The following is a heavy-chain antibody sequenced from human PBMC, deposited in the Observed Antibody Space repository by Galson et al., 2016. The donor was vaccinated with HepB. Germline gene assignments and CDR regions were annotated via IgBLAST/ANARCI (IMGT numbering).Heavy chain of an antibody. Sequence: LRLSCAASGFSFSDSYISWIRRAPGKGLAWISYISDSGSRTYYADSVKGRFTMSRDNARKSAYLHLNSLRVEDTAVYYCATCHFYWTGYAYRDGLDVWGQGTTVTVSS. CDR2: ISDSGSRT. CDR1: GFSFSDSY. V-gene: IGHV3-11*01. D-gene: IGHD3/OR15-3a*01. CDR3: ATCHFYWTGYAYRDGLDV. J-gene: IGHJ6*02.